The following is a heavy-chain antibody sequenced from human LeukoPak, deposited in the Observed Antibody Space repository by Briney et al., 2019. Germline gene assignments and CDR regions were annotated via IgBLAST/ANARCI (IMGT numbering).Heavy chain of an antibody. CDR3: AITPKVATFYYNFFMDV. J-gene: IGHJ6*03. Sequence: SETLSLTCAAYGGSFSNYYWSWIRQPPGQGLEWIGEINHSGSTNYNSSLKSRVTILVDTAKSQFSLKLSSVTAADTAVYYCAITPKVATFYYNFFMDVWGKGTTVTVSS. D-gene: IGHD5-12*01. CDR2: INHSGST. V-gene: IGHV4-34*01. CDR1: GGSFSNYY.